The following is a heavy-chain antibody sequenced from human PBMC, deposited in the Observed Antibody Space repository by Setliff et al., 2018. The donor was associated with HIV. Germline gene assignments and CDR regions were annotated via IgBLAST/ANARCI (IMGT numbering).Heavy chain of an antibody. CDR3: ARVKIVDTATITGLFYYHYIDV. CDR1: GDSVSSGAHY. Sequence: SETLSLTCTVSGDSVSSGAHYWSWIRQLPGKGLEYIGYISYRGTTYYNPSLKNRVTISLDKSENQFSLRLSSVAAADTAVYYCARVKIVDTATITGLFYYHYIDVWGKGTTVTVSS. D-gene: IGHD5-18*01. J-gene: IGHJ6*03. V-gene: IGHV4-31*03. CDR2: ISYRGTT.